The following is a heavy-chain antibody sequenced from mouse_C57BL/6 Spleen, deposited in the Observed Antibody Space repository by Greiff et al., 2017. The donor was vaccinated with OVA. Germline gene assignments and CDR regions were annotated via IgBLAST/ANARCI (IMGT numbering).Heavy chain of an antibody. CDR1: GFTFSSYA. Sequence: EVKVVESGGGLVKPGGSLKLSCAASGFTFSSYAMSWVRQTPEKRLEWVATISDGGSYTYYPDNVKGRFTISRDNAKNNLYLQMSHLKSEDTAMYYCARDTITTVVATRYFDVWGTGTTVTVSS. CDR2: ISDGGSYT. CDR3: ARDTITTVVATRYFDV. D-gene: IGHD1-1*01. J-gene: IGHJ1*03. V-gene: IGHV5-4*01.